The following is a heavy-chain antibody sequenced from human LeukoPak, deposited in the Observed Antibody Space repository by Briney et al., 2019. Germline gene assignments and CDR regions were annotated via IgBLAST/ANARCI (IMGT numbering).Heavy chain of an antibody. V-gene: IGHV3-53*01. D-gene: IGHD3-22*01. CDR3: SRTQYYYDSSGYYYVDWFDP. CDR2: IYSDGST. J-gene: IGHJ5*02. CDR1: GFTVSTNY. Sequence: WESLRLSCAASGFTVSTNYMSCVRHAPGKGLEFVSIIYSDGSTYYADSVKGRFTICRDNSTNTLYLQMNSLRAEDTAVYYCSRTQYYYDSSGYYYVDWFDPWGQGTLVTVSS.